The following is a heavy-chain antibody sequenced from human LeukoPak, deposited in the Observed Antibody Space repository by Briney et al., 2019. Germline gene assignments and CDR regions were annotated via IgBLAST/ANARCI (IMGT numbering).Heavy chain of an antibody. CDR2: IRYDGSNK. J-gene: IGHJ5*02. Sequence: GGSLRLSCAASGFTFSSYGMHWVRQAPGKGLEWVSFIRYDGSNKYYADSVKGRFTISRDNSENTLYLQMNSLRAEDTAVYYCAKVPSYCSSTSCYHNWFDPWGQGTLVTVSS. D-gene: IGHD2-2*01. V-gene: IGHV3-30*02. CDR1: GFTFSSYG. CDR3: AKVPSYCSSTSCYHNWFDP.